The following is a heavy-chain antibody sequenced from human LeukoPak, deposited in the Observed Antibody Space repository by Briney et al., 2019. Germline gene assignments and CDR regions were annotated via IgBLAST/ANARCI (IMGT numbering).Heavy chain of an antibody. CDR1: GGSVSISSYY. CDR2: IYYSGST. Sequence: PSETLSLTCTVSGGSVSISSYYWRWIRQPPGKGLEWIGSIYYSGSTYYNPSLKSRVTISVYTSKNQFSLKLSSVTAADTAVYYCARQRSGIAAANGSFDYWGQGTLVTVSS. V-gene: IGHV4-39*01. CDR3: ARQRSGIAAANGSFDY. J-gene: IGHJ4*02. D-gene: IGHD6-13*01.